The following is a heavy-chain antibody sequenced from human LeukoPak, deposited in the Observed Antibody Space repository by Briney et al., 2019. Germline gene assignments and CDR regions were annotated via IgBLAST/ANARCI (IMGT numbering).Heavy chain of an antibody. CDR2: IRSKAYGGTT. D-gene: IGHD3-10*01. Sequence: GGSLRLSCTASGFNFGDYAMSWVRQAPGKGLEWVGFIRSKAYGGTTEYAASVKGRFTISRDDSKSIAFLQMNSLKTEDTAVDYCTGVAWFGTTGWYYYGMDVWGKGTTVTVSS. CDR3: TGVAWFGTTGWYYYGMDV. V-gene: IGHV3-49*04. J-gene: IGHJ6*04. CDR1: GFNFGDYA.